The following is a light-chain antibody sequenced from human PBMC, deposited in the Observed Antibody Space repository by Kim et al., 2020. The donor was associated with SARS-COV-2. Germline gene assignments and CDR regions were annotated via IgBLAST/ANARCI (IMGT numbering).Light chain of an antibody. V-gene: IGKV3-11*01. Sequence: LSPGERATRACRASQDINRSLGWYQQKPGQAPRLLIYEAANRATGIPGRFSGSGSGTDFTLTISSLEPEDFAVYYCQQRSSWPLTFGGGTKVDIK. CDR2: EAA. J-gene: IGKJ4*01. CDR3: QQRSSWPLT. CDR1: QDINRS.